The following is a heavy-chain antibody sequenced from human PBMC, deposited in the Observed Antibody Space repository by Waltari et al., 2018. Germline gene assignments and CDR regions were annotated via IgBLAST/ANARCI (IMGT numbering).Heavy chain of an antibody. CDR2: INHSGST. J-gene: IGHJ4*02. CDR1: GGSSGGYS. V-gene: IGHV4-34*01. Sequence: QVRLQQWGAGLLKPSETRSLTGASYGGSSGGYSGTGIGRPQGKGLEWIGEINHSGSTNYNPSLKSRVTISVDTSKNQFSLKLSSVTAADTAVYYCARWYYYGSGSYPRYFDYWGQGTLVTVSS. D-gene: IGHD3-10*01. CDR3: ARWYYYGSGSYPRYFDY.